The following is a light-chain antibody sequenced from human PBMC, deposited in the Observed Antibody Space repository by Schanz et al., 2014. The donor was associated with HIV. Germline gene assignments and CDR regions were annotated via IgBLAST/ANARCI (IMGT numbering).Light chain of an antibody. V-gene: IGKV1-5*03. CDR1: QSVSHW. Sequence: DIQLTQSPPTLSASVGDRVTIACRASQSVSHWLAWYQQKPGKAPKNLIYKASSLETGVPSRFSGSGSGTDFTLTISCLQPEDFATYYCLQHNSYPPLTFGGGTKVEIK. J-gene: IGKJ4*01. CDR2: KAS. CDR3: LQHNSYPPLT.